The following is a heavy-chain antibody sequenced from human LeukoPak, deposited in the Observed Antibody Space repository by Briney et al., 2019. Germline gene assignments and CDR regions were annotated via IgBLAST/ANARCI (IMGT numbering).Heavy chain of an antibody. V-gene: IGHV3-21*01. Sequence: GGSLRLSCAASGFTFSSYSMNWVRQAPGKGLEWVSSISSSSSYIYYADSVKGRFTISRDNAKNSLYLQMNSLRAEDTAVYYCASPGLGLPDYCYYYYMDVWGKGTTVTVSS. D-gene: IGHD3-22*01. J-gene: IGHJ6*03. CDR2: ISSSSSYI. CDR3: ASPGLGLPDYCYYYYMDV. CDR1: GFTFSSYS.